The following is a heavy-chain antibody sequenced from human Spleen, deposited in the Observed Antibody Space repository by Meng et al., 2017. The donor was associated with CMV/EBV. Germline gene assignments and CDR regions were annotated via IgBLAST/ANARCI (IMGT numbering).Heavy chain of an antibody. D-gene: IGHD5-18*01. Sequence: GGSLRLSCTASGFTFSTYMMNWVRQAPGKGLEWVSVISSGGSTEYADSVKGRFTISSDNSKNTVYLQMHSLRAEDTAVYYCARDTVDTAIPPWGMDVWGQGTTVTVSS. CDR1: GFTFSTYM. CDR3: ARDTVDTAIPPWGMDV. CDR2: ISSGGST. J-gene: IGHJ6*02. V-gene: IGHV3-53*01.